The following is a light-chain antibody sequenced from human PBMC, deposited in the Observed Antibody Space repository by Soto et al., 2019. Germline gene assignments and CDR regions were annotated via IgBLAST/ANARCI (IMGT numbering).Light chain of an antibody. Sequence: EIVMTQSPATLSVSPGEGSTLSCRASQSVGRDLAWDQQKPDQAPRLLIYGASTRATGIPARFTGSGSGTEFTLAINSLRSEGFAVYWCQQYNTWPPTFGPGTTVDIK. CDR3: QQYNTWPPT. J-gene: IGKJ3*01. CDR2: GAS. V-gene: IGKV3-15*01. CDR1: QSVGRD.